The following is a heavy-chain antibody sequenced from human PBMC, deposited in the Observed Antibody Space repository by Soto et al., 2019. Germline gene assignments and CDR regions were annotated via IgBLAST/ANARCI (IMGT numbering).Heavy chain of an antibody. Sequence: SETLSLTCAVYGGSFSGYYWSWIRQPPGEGLEWIGEINHIGSTNYNPSLKSRVTISVDTSKNQFSLKLSPVTAADTAVYYCASGASPAFDYWGQGTLVTVSS. CDR3: ASGASPAFDY. CDR1: GGSFSGYY. J-gene: IGHJ4*02. D-gene: IGHD2-2*01. V-gene: IGHV4-34*01. CDR2: INHIGST.